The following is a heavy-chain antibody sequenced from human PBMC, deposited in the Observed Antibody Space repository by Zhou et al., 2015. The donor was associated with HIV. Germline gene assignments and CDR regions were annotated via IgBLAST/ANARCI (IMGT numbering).Heavy chain of an antibody. D-gene: IGHD3-22*01. CDR1: GYTFKHYG. J-gene: IGHJ2*01. CDR2: ISVYSGHT. CDR3: ARLELGYNYDSSGPFDL. V-gene: IGHV1-18*01. Sequence: QVQLVQPGADVKEPGASVKVSCKASGYTFKHYGINWIRQAPGQGLEWMGWISVYSGHTFYAQSLQARVTMTTDTSTNTAYLELRSLRSDDTAVYYCARLELGYNYDSSGPFDLWGRGTLVTVSS.